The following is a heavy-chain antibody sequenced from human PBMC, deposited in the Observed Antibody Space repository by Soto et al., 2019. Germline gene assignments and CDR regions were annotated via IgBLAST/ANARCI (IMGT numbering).Heavy chain of an antibody. CDR1: GFTFSSYG. D-gene: IGHD6-25*01. Sequence: QVQLVESGGGVVQPGRSLRLSCAASGFTFSSYGMHWVRQAPGKGLEWVARISNDGSKKVYADSVKGRFTISRDNSKNTLFLQMNSLRAEDAAVYYCAKFFVETGSNSGWPWSFHYWGQGTLVTVSS. CDR2: ISNDGSKK. J-gene: IGHJ4*02. CDR3: AKFFVETGSNSGWPWSFHY. V-gene: IGHV3-30*18.